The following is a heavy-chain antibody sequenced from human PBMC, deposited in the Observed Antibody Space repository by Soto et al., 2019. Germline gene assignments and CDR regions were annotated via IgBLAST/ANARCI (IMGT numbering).Heavy chain of an antibody. D-gene: IGHD3-10*01. V-gene: IGHV1-2*02. CDR3: ARGPTYYYGSGSYSVGY. CDR2: INPNSGGT. J-gene: IGHJ4*02. Sequence: GASVKVSCKASVYTFTGYYMHWVRQAPGQRLEWMGWINPNSGGTNYAQKFQGRVTMTRDTSISTAYMELSRLRSDDTAVYYCARGPTYYYGSGSYSVGYWGQGTLVIVSS. CDR1: VYTFTGYY.